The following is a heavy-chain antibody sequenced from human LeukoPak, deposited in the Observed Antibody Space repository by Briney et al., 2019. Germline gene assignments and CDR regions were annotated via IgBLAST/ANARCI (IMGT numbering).Heavy chain of an antibody. V-gene: IGHV3-7*01. CDR1: GFTFSTYW. J-gene: IGHJ3*02. D-gene: IGHD4-23*01. CDR3: ARDVPAYGGNPDAFDI. Sequence: PGGSLRLSCAASGFTFSTYWMGWVRQAPGKGLEWVANIKQDGSEKYYVDSVKGRFTISRDNAKNSLYLQMNSLRAEDTAVYYCARDVPAYGGNPDAFDIWGQGTMVTVSS. CDR2: IKQDGSEK.